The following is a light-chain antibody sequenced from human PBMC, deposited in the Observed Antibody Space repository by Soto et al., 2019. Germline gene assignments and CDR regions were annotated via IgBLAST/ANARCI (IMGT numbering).Light chain of an antibody. CDR1: QSISSY. CDR2: AAS. CDR3: QQRYSTPWT. V-gene: IGKV1-39*01. J-gene: IGKJ1*01. Sequence: DIQMTQSPSSLSASVGDRVTITCRASQSISSYLNWYQQKPGKAPKLLIYAASSLQSGVPSRFSGSGSGTDFTLTISSLQTEDFATYYCQQRYSTPWTFGQGTKV.